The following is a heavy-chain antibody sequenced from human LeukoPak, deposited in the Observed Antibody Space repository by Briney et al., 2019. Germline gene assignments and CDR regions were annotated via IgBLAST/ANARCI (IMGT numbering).Heavy chain of an antibody. Sequence: GGSLRLSCAASGFTFSDYFMSWVRQAPGKGLEWLSYINGRGTYIDYAESLKGRITISRDNAQNSLYLQMNSLRVEDTAVYYCARSGREAAEIDYWGQGTLVTVSS. V-gene: IGHV3-11*06. CDR3: ARSGREAAEIDY. D-gene: IGHD6-13*01. CDR1: GFTFSDYF. CDR2: INGRGTYI. J-gene: IGHJ4*02.